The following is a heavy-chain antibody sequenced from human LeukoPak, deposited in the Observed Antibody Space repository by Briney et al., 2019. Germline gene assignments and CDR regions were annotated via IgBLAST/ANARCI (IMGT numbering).Heavy chain of an antibody. D-gene: IGHD1-26*01. Sequence: ASVKVSCKVSGYTLTELSMHWVRQAPGKGLEWMGGFDPEDGETIYAQKFQGRVTMTEDTSTDTAYMELSSLRSEDTAVYYCATPASGSFPSYYFDYWGQGTLVTVSS. V-gene: IGHV1-24*01. CDR2: FDPEDGET. CDR1: GYTLTELS. J-gene: IGHJ4*02. CDR3: ATPASGSFPSYYFDY.